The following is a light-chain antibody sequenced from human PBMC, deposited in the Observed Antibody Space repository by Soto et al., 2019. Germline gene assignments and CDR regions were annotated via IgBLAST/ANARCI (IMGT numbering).Light chain of an antibody. Sequence: QSVLTQPRSVSPAPGQEVTLSFPRTSSDVGGYSYASWYQQHPGKATKLMMYDVSKRPSGVPDRFSGSKSGNTASLTISGLQAEDEADYYCCSYGVFGTGTKVTVL. J-gene: IGLJ1*01. CDR3: CSYGV. CDR1: SSDVGGYSY. CDR2: DVS. V-gene: IGLV2-11*01.